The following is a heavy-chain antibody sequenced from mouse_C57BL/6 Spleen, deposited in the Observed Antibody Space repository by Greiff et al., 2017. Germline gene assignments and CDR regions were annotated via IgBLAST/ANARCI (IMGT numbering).Heavy chain of an antibody. CDR1: GYTFTDYY. J-gene: IGHJ3*01. Sequence: EVQLQQSGPELVKPGASVKISCKASGYTFTDYYMNWVKQSHGKSLEWIGDINPNNGGTSYNQKFKGKATLTVDKSSSTAYMELRSLTSEDSAVYYCARDGRVAYWGQGTLVTVSA. V-gene: IGHV1-26*01. CDR2: INPNNGGT. CDR3: ARDGRVAY. D-gene: IGHD1-1*01.